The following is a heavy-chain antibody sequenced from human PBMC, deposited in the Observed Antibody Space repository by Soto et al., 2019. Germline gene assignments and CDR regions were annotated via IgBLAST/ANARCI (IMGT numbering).Heavy chain of an antibody. Sequence: ASVKVSCKASGYTFTGYYMHWVRQAPGQGLEWMGWINPNSGGTNYAQKFQGWVTMTRDTSISTAYMELSRLRSDDTAVYYCARDLGDTIFGVVIYGMDVWGQGTTVTVS. CDR2: INPNSGGT. D-gene: IGHD3-3*01. V-gene: IGHV1-2*04. J-gene: IGHJ6*02. CDR1: GYTFTGYY. CDR3: ARDLGDTIFGVVIYGMDV.